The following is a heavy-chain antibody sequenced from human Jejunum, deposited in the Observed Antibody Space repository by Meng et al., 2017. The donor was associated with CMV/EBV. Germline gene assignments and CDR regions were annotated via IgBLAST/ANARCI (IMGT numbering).Heavy chain of an antibody. Sequence: QVQLVRFGVKLKRPWGSWKVSCKASGYTFSTYTINWVRQAHGRGLEWMGWISTNTGTPTYTQGFTGRFVFSLDTSVSTAYLQISSLKAEDTAVYYCARGGNFDPWGQGTLVTVSS. D-gene: IGHD2/OR15-2a*01. CDR2: ISTNTGTP. V-gene: IGHV7-4-1*02. CDR1: GYTFSTYT. CDR3: ARGGNFDP. J-gene: IGHJ5*02.